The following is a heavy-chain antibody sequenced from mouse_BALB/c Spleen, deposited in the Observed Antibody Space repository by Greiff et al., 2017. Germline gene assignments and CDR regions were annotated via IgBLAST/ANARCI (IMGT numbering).Heavy chain of an antibody. V-gene: IGHV5-6-2*01. CDR2: INSNGGST. Sequence: EVQGVESGGGLVKLGGSLKLSCAASGFTFSSYYMSWVRQTPEKRLELVAAINSNGGSTYYPDTVKGRFTISRDNAKNTLYLQMSSLKSEDTALYYCARHGSYVRSHYYAMDYWGQGTSVTVSS. CDR1: GFTFSSYY. D-gene: IGHD1-1*02. CDR3: ARHGSYVRSHYYAMDY. J-gene: IGHJ4*01.